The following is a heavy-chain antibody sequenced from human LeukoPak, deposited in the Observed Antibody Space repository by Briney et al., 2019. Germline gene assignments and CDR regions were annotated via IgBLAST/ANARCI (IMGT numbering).Heavy chain of an antibody. CDR3: ARGVGVVVPAAIAHYYYYGMDV. D-gene: IGHD2-2*02. J-gene: IGHJ6*02. V-gene: IGHV1-69*13. CDR1: VGTFSSYA. CDR2: IIPIFGTA. Sequence: SVKVSCKASVGTFSSYAISWVRQAPGQGLEWMGGIIPIFGTANYAQKFQGRVTITADESTSTAYMELSSLRSEDTAVYYCARGVGVVVPAAIAHYYYYGMDVWGQGTTVTVSS.